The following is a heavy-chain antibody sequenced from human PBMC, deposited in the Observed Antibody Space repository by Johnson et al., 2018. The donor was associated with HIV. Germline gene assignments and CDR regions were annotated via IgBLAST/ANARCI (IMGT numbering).Heavy chain of an antibody. CDR1: GFTFSSYG. CDR2: VSYDGSNK. V-gene: IGHV3-30*03. Sequence: QVQLVESGGGVVQPGRSLRLSCVASGFTFSSYGMHWVRQAPGKGLEWVAIVSYDGSNKYYVDSVKGRFTISRDKSKNTLYLQMNSLRAEDTAVYYCAREVAGDYGDSPGAFDIWGQGTMVTVSS. CDR3: AREVAGDYGDSPGAFDI. J-gene: IGHJ3*02. D-gene: IGHD4-17*01.